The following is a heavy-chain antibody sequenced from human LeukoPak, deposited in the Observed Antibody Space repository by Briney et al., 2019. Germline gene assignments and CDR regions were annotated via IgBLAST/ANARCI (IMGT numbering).Heavy chain of an antibody. J-gene: IGHJ4*02. Sequence: PSETLSLTCAVYGGSFSGYYWSWIRQPPGKGLEWIGEINHSGSTNYNPSLKSRVSMSVDTSKNQFSLRLSSVIAADTAVYYCAREGGYCNSGYCYISLDYWGQGALLTVSS. V-gene: IGHV4-34*01. CDR3: AREGGYCNSGYCYISLDY. D-gene: IGHD2-2*02. CDR1: GGSFSGYY. CDR2: INHSGST.